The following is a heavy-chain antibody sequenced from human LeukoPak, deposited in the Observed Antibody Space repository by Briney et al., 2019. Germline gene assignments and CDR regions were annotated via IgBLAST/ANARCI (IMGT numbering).Heavy chain of an antibody. CDR2: INHSGST. CDR1: GGSFSGYY. Sequence: SETLSLTCAVYGGSFSGYYWSWIRQPPGKGLEWIGEINHSGSTNYNPSLKSRVTISVDTSKNQFSLKLSSVTAADTAVYYCARQAKRITMVRGVIEDYYYMDVWGKGTTVTISS. CDR3: ARQAKRITMVRGVIEDYYYMDV. V-gene: IGHV4-34*01. D-gene: IGHD3-10*01. J-gene: IGHJ6*03.